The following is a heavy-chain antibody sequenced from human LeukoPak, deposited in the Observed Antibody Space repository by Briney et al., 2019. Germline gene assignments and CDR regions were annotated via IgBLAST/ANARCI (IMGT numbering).Heavy chain of an antibody. Sequence: PGGSLRLSCAASGFTVSSNYMSWVRQAPGKGLEWVGRIKSKTDGGTTDYAAPVKGRFTISRDDSKNTLYLQMNSLKTEDTGVYYCTTVCQQQLASQRYYFDYWGQGTLVTVSS. V-gene: IGHV3-15*01. CDR3: TTVCQQQLASQRYYFDY. D-gene: IGHD6-13*01. CDR1: GFTVSSNY. J-gene: IGHJ4*02. CDR2: IKSKTDGGTT.